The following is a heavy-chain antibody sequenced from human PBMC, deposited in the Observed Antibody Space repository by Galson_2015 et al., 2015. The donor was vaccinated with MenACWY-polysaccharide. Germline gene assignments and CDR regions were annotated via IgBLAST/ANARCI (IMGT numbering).Heavy chain of an antibody. J-gene: IGHJ6*02. V-gene: IGHV5-51*03. CDR3: ARSRLAAAGNYYFHGMDV. CDR1: GYSFTTYW. CDR2: IYPGDSDT. D-gene: IGHD6-13*01. Sequence: QSGAEVKKPGESLKISCKGSGYSFTTYWIAWVRQMPGKGLEWMGIIYPGDSDTRYSPSFQGQVTISADKSISTAYLQWGSLRASDTAMYYCARSRLAAAGNYYFHGMDVWGQGTTVTVSS.